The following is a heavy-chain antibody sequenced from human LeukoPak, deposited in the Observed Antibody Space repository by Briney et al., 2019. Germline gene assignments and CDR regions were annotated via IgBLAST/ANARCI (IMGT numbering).Heavy chain of an antibody. CDR2: ISDSGGST. D-gene: IGHD5-12*01. CDR1: GFTFSSHA. Sequence: GGSLRLSCAASGFTFSSHAMSWVRQAPGKGLGWVSAISDSGGSTYYADSVKGRFTISRDNSKNTLYLQMNSLRAEDTAVYSCAKGGYSGYDSGGYFDYWGQGTLVTVSS. V-gene: IGHV3-23*01. J-gene: IGHJ4*02. CDR3: AKGGYSGYDSGGYFDY.